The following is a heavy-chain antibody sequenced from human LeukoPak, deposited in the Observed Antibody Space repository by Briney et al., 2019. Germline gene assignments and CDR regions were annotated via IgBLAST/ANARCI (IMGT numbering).Heavy chain of an antibody. CDR1: GFTFSSYA. Sequence: GGSLRLSCAASGFTFSSYAMSWVRQAPGKGLEWVSAISGSGGSTYYVDSVKGRFTISRDNSKNTLYLQMNSLRAEDTAVYYCAKDREDIVVVPAAGGGYYYYYYGMDVWGQGTTVTVSS. D-gene: IGHD2-2*01. J-gene: IGHJ6*02. CDR2: ISGSGGST. V-gene: IGHV3-23*01. CDR3: AKDREDIVVVPAAGGGYYYYYYGMDV.